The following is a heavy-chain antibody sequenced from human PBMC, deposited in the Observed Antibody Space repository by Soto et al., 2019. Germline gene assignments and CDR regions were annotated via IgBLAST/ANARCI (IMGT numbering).Heavy chain of an antibody. D-gene: IGHD2-15*01. CDR1: GFTFSSYG. J-gene: IGHJ3*02. Sequence: QVQLVESGGGVVQPGRSLRLSCAASGFTFSSYGMHWVRQAPGKELEWVAVISYDGSNKYYADSVKGRFTISRDNSKKSQYLQMSRMTDEETAVYYCAKDDCSGGSCYSRASFDIWGQGKMVNVSS. CDR3: AKDDCSGGSCYSRASFDI. CDR2: ISYDGSNK. V-gene: IGHV3-30*18.